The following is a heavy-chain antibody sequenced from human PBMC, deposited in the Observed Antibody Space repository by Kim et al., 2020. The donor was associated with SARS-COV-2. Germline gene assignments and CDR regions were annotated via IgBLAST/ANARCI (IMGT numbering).Heavy chain of an antibody. V-gene: IGHV1-2*02. J-gene: IGHJ4*02. CDR2: SNPNTGGT. D-gene: IGHD2-15*01. Sequence: ASVKVSCKASGYTFTGYYIHWVRQAPGQGLEWMGWSNPNTGGTNYAQKFQGRVTMSRDTSISTAYMEVSSLRSDDTAVYYCARVGGAYPNYYLDHWGQGT. CDR1: GYTFTGYY. CDR3: ARVGGAYPNYYLDH.